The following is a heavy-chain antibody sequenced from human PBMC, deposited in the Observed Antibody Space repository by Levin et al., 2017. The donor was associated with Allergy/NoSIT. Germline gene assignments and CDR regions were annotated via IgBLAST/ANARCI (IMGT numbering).Heavy chain of an antibody. J-gene: IGHJ5*02. CDR1: GGFIHSYF. D-gene: IGHD4-23*01. Sequence: SETLSLTCTVSGGFIHSYFWSWIRQPPGKGLEWLGYIYYNWNTDYNPSLKSRVTISGDTSKNQFSLRLSSVTAADTAVYYCARHREYGGSDAWGQGTLVTVSS. CDR2: IYYNWNT. CDR3: ARHREYGGSDA. V-gene: IGHV4-59*08.